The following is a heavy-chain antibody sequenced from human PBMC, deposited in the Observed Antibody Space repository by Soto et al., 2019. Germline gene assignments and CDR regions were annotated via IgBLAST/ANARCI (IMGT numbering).Heavy chain of an antibody. D-gene: IGHD3-3*01. J-gene: IGHJ6*03. CDR1: GFTFSSYW. CDR2: IKQDGSEK. CDR3: AREEWLLSPYMDV. Sequence: GGSLRLSCAASGFTFSSYWMSWVRQAPGKGLEWVANIKQDGSEKYYVDSVKGRFTISRDNAKNSLYLQMNSLRAEDTAVYYCAREEWLLSPYMDVWGKGTTVTVSS. V-gene: IGHV3-7*01.